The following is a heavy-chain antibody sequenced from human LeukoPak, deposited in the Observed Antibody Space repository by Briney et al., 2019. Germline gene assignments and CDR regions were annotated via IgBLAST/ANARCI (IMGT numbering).Heavy chain of an antibody. Sequence: ASVKVSCKASGYTFTNYDIHWVRQATGQGLEWMAWMNPDRGMTGYAPKFQGRLSVTRTTSISTAYMELHSLTSEDTAVYFCAIMMYDSSLKLDVWGQGTLVTVSS. D-gene: IGHD3-22*01. CDR1: GYTFTNYD. V-gene: IGHV1-8*01. CDR3: AIMMYDSSLKLDV. CDR2: MNPDRGMT. J-gene: IGHJ4*02.